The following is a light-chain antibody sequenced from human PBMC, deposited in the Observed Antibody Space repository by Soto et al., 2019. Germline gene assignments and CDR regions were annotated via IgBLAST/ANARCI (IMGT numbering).Light chain of an antibody. J-gene: IGKJ4*01. Sequence: DIQLTQSPSTLSASVGDRATITCRASQSISSWLAWYQQKPGKAPKLLVYKASSLESGVPSRFSGSGSGTEFTLTISTLQPDDFATYYCQQYEAYPLTFGGGTKVEL. CDR3: QQYEAYPLT. CDR1: QSISSW. CDR2: KAS. V-gene: IGKV1-5*03.